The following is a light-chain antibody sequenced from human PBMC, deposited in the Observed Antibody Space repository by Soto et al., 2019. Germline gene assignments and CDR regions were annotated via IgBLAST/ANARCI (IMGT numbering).Light chain of an antibody. CDR3: QQRHMWPIT. Sequence: EVVLTQSPVTPSLSPGERAPLSCRASQSFRGLLAWYQQKNGQAPRIIIYDAYNRATGIPPRFSGSGYGTDVTLTISSLETEDSAVYYCQQRHMWPITFGQGTRLEIK. CDR2: DAY. V-gene: IGKV3-11*01. J-gene: IGKJ5*01. CDR1: QSFRGL.